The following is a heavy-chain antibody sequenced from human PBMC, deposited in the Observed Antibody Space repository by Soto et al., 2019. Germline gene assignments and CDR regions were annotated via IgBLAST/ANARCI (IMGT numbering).Heavy chain of an antibody. J-gene: IGHJ5*02. CDR3: ASALRGSYYVELEWWFDP. Sequence: SETLSLTCTVSGGSVSSCSYYWSWIRQPPGKGLEWIGYIYYSGSTNYNPSLKSRVTISVDTSKNQFSLKLSSVTAADTAVYYCASALRGSYYVELEWWFDPWGQGTLVTVSS. CDR1: GGSVSSCSYY. V-gene: IGHV4-61*01. D-gene: IGHD1-26*01. CDR2: IYYSGST.